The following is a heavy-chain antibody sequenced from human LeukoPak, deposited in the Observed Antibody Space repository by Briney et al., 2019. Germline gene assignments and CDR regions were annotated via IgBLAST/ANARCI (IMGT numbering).Heavy chain of an antibody. V-gene: IGHV3-21*01. CDR3: ARVKWEGGAFDI. CDR2: ISSSSSYI. J-gene: IGHJ3*02. Sequence: GGSLRLSCAASGFTFSSYSMNWVRQAPGKGLEWVSSISSSSSYIYYADSVKGRFTISRDNAKNSLYLQMNSLRAEDTAVYYCARVKWEGGAFDIWGQGTMVTVSS. CDR1: GFTFSSYS. D-gene: IGHD1-26*01.